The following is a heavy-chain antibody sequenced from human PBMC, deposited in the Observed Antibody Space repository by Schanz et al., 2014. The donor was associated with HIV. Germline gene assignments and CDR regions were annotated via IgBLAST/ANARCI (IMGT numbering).Heavy chain of an antibody. D-gene: IGHD2-21*02. J-gene: IGHJ4*02. CDR2: IKPNSGDT. Sequence: QVQLVQSGPEVRKPGASVKVSCKASGYIFIDYYIHWVRQAPGQGPEWMGYIKPNSGDTFYAQKFRGRVTMTRDTSMSTASVELTRLRSDDTAVYFCARNEFRLLPFDFWGQGTLVTVSS. CDR1: GYIFIDYY. CDR3: ARNEFRLLPFDF. V-gene: IGHV1-2*02.